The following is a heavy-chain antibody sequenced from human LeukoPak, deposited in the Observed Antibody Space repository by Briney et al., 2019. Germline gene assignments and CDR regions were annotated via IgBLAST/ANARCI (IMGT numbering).Heavy chain of an antibody. J-gene: IGHJ4*02. Sequence: PGGSLRLSCAVSGFTLRSCAVSGLREAPEEGLEWVSAISGSGGSTYYADSVKGRFTISRDNAKNTVYLQMNSQRAEDTTMYYCASLTSTSPEDYWGQGTLVTVSS. CDR2: ISGSGGST. D-gene: IGHD2-2*01. CDR1: GFTLRSCA. V-gene: IGHV3-23*01. CDR3: ASLTSTSPEDY.